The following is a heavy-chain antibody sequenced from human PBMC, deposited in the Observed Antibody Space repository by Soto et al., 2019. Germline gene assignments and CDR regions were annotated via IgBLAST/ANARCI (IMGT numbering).Heavy chain of an antibody. J-gene: IGHJ4*02. CDR3: TTDPIAIFGVVITIFDY. CDR2: IKSKTDGGTT. D-gene: IGHD3-3*01. CDR1: GFTFSNAW. Sequence: PGGSLRLSCAASGFTFSNAWMSWVRQAPGKGLEWVGRIKSKTDGGTTDYAAPVKDRFTISRDDSTSTLYLQMNSLKTEDTAVYYCTTDPIAIFGVVITIFDYWGQGTMVTVSS. V-gene: IGHV3-15*01.